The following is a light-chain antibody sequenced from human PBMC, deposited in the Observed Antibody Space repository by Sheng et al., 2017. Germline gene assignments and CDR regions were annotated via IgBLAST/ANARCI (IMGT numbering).Light chain of an antibody. CDR3: QQRSNWPPFLT. CDR2: AAS. V-gene: IGKV1-17*01. CDR1: QGIRKD. J-gene: IGKJ4*01. Sequence: DIQMTQSPSSLSASVGDRVTITCRASQGIRKDLGWYQQKPGKAPKLLIYAASALQSGVPSRFSGSGSGTDFTLTISSLEPEDFAVYYCQQRSNWPPFLTFGGGTKVEIK.